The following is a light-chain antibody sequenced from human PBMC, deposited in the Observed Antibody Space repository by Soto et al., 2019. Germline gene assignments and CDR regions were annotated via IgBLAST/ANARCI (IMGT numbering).Light chain of an antibody. CDR3: SSYTTTSTMI. CDR2: EVS. J-gene: IGLJ2*01. V-gene: IGLV2-14*01. Sequence: QSALTQPASVSGSPGQSITISCTGTSSDVGVYNYVYWYQQHPGKVPKLMIYEVSNRPSGISIRFSASKSGNTASLNISGLQAEDEATYYCSSYTTTSTMIFGGGTKLTVL. CDR1: SSDVGVYNY.